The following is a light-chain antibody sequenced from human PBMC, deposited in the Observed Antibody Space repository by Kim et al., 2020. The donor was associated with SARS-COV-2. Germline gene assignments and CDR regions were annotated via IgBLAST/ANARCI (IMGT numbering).Light chain of an antibody. Sequence: APGKTARITWGRNNIGSKSVHWYQQKPGQAPVLVIYYDSDRPSGIPERFSGSNSGDTATLTISRVEAGDEADYYCLVWDGTSDHYVFGTGTKVTVL. CDR3: LVWDGTSDHYV. V-gene: IGLV3-21*04. CDR2: YDS. J-gene: IGLJ1*01. CDR1: NIGSKS.